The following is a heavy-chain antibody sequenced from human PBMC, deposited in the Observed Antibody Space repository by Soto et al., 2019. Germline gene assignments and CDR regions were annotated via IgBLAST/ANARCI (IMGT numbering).Heavy chain of an antibody. Sequence: PXCSLALSCSAAGFTLSSYAMHWVRQAPGKGLEWVAVISYDGSNKYYADSVKGRFTISRDNSKNTLYLQMNSLRAEDTAVYYCARENYDSSGYYYEVFHWFDHWGQGTLVTVSS. D-gene: IGHD3-22*01. J-gene: IGHJ5*02. CDR3: ARENYDSSGYYYEVFHWFDH. V-gene: IGHV3-30-3*01. CDR1: GFTLSSYA. CDR2: ISYDGSNK.